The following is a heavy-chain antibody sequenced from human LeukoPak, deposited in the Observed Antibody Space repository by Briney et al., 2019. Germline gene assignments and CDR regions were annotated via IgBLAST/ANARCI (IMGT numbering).Heavy chain of an antibody. Sequence: ASVKVSCKASGYTFTSYGISWVRQAPGQGLEWMGWISAYNGNTNYAQKLQGRVTMTTDTSTSTAYMELRSLRSDDTAVYYCARARWIQLWTTYDAFDIWGLGTMVTVSS. CDR3: ARARWIQLWTTYDAFDI. CDR2: ISAYNGNT. CDR1: GYTFTSYG. V-gene: IGHV1-18*01. J-gene: IGHJ3*02. D-gene: IGHD5-18*01.